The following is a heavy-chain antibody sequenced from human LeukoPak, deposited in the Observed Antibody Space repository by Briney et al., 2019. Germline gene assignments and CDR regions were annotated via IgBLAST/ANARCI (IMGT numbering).Heavy chain of an antibody. V-gene: IGHV3-7*01. D-gene: IGHD5-12*01. CDR1: GFTFSSYW. J-gene: IGHJ4*02. Sequence: PGGSLRLSCAASGFTFSSYWMSWVRQAPGKGLEWVANIKQDGSEKYYVDSVKGRFTISRDNAKNSLYLQMNSLRAEDTAVYYCARVKGDSGYPYYFDYWGQGTLVTVSS. CDR2: IKQDGSEK. CDR3: ARVKGDSGYPYYFDY.